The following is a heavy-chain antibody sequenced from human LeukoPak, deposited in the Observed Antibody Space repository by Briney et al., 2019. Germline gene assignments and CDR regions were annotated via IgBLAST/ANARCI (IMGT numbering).Heavy chain of an antibody. V-gene: IGHV4-59*01. CDR1: GGSISNSN. D-gene: IGHD5-18*01. CDR3: ATDRRYSYGTGYFDL. Sequence: PSETLSLTCTVSGGSISNSNWNWIRQPPGKGLEWIGYIYYSGSTNYNPSLKSRVTISLDTSKNQFSLKVSSVTAADTAVYYCATDRRYSYGTGYFDLWGRGTLVTVSS. CDR2: IYYSGST. J-gene: IGHJ2*01.